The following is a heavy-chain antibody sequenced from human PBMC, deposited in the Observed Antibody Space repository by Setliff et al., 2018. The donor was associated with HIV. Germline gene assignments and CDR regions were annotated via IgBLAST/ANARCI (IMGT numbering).Heavy chain of an antibody. J-gene: IGHJ6*02. CDR3: ARLYGSGSYVNYYGMDV. Sequence: PGESLKISCKGSGYSFTSYWIGWVRQMPGKGLEWMGIIYPGDSDTRYSPSFQGQVTISADKSIGTAYLQWSSLKASDTAMYYCARLYGSGSYVNYYGMDVWGQGTTVTVSS. CDR2: IYPGDSDT. V-gene: IGHV5-51*01. CDR1: GYSFTSYW. D-gene: IGHD3-10*01.